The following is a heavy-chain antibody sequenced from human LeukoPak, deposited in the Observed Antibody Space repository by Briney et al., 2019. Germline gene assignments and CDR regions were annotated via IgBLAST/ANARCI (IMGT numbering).Heavy chain of an antibody. CDR1: GFTFSSYS. D-gene: IGHD3-22*01. Sequence: GGSLRLSCAASGFTFSSYSRNWVRQARGKGGEGGSSIIIISIYISYSDSLKGRFPISRDNATNSLSLQMNSLSAEDTAVYYCARVSPGYDSSGYWGPDYWGQGTLVTVSS. J-gene: IGHJ4*02. V-gene: IGHV3-21*01. CDR3: ARVSPGYDSSGYWGPDY. CDR2: IIIISIYI.